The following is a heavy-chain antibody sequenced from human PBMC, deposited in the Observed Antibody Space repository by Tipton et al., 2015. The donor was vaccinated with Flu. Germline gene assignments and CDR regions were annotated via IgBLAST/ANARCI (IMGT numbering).Heavy chain of an antibody. Sequence: CAASGFTFSSYAMSWVRQAPGKGLEWVSAISGSGGSTYYADSVKGRFTISRDNSKNTLYLQMNSLRAEDTAVYYCAKRLTYYYGSGSSFDYWGQGTLVTVSS. J-gene: IGHJ4*02. CDR1: GFTFSSYA. V-gene: IGHV3-23*01. CDR3: AKRLTYYYGSGSSFDY. D-gene: IGHD3-10*01. CDR2: ISGSGGST.